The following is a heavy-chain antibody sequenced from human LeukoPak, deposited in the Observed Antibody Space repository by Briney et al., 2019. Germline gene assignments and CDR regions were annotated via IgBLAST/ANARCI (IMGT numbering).Heavy chain of an antibody. CDR1: GYSISSGYY. CDR3: ARGRIRSIAARQYYYMDV. J-gene: IGHJ6*03. CDR2: IYHSGST. D-gene: IGHD6-6*01. V-gene: IGHV4-38-2*02. Sequence: SETLSLTCTVSGYSISSGYYWGWIRQPPGKGLEWIGSIYHSGSTYYNPSLKSRVTISVDTSKNQFSLKLSSVTAADTAVYYCARGRIRSIAARQYYYMDVWGKGTTVTVSS.